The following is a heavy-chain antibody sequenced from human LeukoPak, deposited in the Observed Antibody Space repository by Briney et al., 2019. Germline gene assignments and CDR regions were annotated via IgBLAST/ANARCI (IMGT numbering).Heavy chain of an antibody. V-gene: IGHV3-74*03. J-gene: IGHJ5*02. CDR3: ARGSTTVTTKDWFDP. D-gene: IGHD4-17*01. Sequence: GGSLRLSCAASGFTFSSYWMHWVRQVPGKGLVWVARINTYGTSTTYGDSVEGRFTISRDNAKNTLDLEMNSLRDDDTAVYYCARGSTTVTTKDWFDPWGQGPQVTVSS. CDR1: GFTFSSYW. CDR2: INTYGTST.